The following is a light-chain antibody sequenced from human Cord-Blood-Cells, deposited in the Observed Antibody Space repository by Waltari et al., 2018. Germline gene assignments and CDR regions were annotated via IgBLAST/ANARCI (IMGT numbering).Light chain of an antibody. Sequence: QSALTQPASVSGSPGQSITISCPGTRSDVWRYNLVSWYQQHPGKAPILMIYEGSKRPSGVSNRLSGSKSGNTASLTISGLQAEDEADYYCCSYAGSSTLVFGGGTKLTVL. V-gene: IGLV2-23*01. CDR3: CSYAGSSTLV. CDR2: EGS. J-gene: IGLJ2*01. CDR1: RSDVWRYNL.